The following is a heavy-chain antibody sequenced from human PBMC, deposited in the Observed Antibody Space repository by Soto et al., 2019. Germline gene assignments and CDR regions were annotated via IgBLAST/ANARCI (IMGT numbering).Heavy chain of an antibody. D-gene: IGHD2-15*01. Sequence: SETLSLTCAVYGGSFSGYYCSWIRQPPGKGLEWIGEINHSGSTNYNPSLKSRVTISVDTSKNQFSLKLSSVTAADTAVYYCARVRCWGRVVVAATCYYYGMDVWGQGTTVTVSS. J-gene: IGHJ6*02. CDR1: GGSFSGYY. CDR2: INHSGST. V-gene: IGHV4-34*01. CDR3: ARVRCWGRVVVAATCYYYGMDV.